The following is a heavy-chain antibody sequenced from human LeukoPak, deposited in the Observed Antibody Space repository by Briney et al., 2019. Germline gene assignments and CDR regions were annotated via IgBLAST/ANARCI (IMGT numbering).Heavy chain of an antibody. CDR1: GFTFSDYY. CDR2: ISSSGSTI. D-gene: IGHD3-3*01. V-gene: IGHV3-11*01. J-gene: IGHJ6*02. Sequence: PGGSLRLSCAAPGFTFSDYYMSWIRQAPGKGLEWVSYISSSGSTIYYADSVKGRFTISRDNAKNSLYLQMNSLRAEDTAVYYCARDRFDFWSGKYYYYGMDVWGQGTTVTVSS. CDR3: ARDRFDFWSGKYYYYGMDV.